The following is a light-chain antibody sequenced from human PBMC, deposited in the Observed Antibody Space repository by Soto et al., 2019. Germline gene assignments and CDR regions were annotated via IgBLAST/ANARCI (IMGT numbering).Light chain of an antibody. V-gene: IGLV1-44*01. CDR3: AAWDDSLNGHVL. Sequence: QSVLTQPPSASGTPGQRVTISCSGSTSNIGSNTVNWYQQLPGTAPKLLSYSNNQRPSGVPDRFSGSKSGTSASLAINGLQSEDEADYYCAAWDDSLNGHVLFGGGTKLTVL. CDR2: SNN. CDR1: TSNIGSNT. J-gene: IGLJ2*01.